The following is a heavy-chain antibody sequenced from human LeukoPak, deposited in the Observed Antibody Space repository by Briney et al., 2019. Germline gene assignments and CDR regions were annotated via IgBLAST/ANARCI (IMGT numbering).Heavy chain of an antibody. Sequence: SETLSLTCTVSGGSISSYYWSWIRQPAGKGLEWIGRIYTSGSTNYNPSLKSRVTMSVGTSKNQFSLKLSSVTAADTAVYYSARDAPLDDSSGYYLDYWGQGTLVTVSS. CDR1: GGSISSYY. V-gene: IGHV4-4*07. D-gene: IGHD3-22*01. J-gene: IGHJ4*02. CDR3: ARDAPLDDSSGYYLDY. CDR2: IYTSGST.